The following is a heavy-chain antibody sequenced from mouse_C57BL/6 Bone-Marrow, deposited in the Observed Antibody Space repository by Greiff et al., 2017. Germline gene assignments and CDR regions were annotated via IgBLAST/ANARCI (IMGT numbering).Heavy chain of an antibody. CDR2: ISSGSSTI. Sequence: EVKLVESGGGLVKPGGSLKLSCAASGFTFSDYGMHWVRQAPEQGLEWVAYISSGSSTIYYADTVKGRFTISRDNAKNTLFLQLTSLRSEDTAMYYCARAMDYWGQGTSVTVSS. CDR1: GFTFSDYG. J-gene: IGHJ4*01. V-gene: IGHV5-17*01. CDR3: ARAMDY.